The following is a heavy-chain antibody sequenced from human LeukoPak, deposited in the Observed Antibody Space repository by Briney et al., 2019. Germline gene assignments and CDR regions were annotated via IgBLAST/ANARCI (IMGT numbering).Heavy chain of an antibody. CDR1: GFTFKDYG. CDR3: AKHLRATNTYIFFGLDV. D-gene: IGHD1-26*01. J-gene: IGHJ6*02. V-gene: IGHV3-9*01. CDR2: INWNGGGT. Sequence: GGSLRLSCAATGFTFKDYGMHWVRQPPGKGLGWVSGINWNGGGTDYAYSVKGRFTISRDNAKNSLYLQMTSLRPEDTALYYCAKHLRATNTYIFFGLDVWGQGTTVTVSS.